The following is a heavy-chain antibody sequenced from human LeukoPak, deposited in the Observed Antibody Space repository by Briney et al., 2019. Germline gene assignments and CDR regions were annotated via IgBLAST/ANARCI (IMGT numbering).Heavy chain of an antibody. CDR1: GFTFSSYA. CDR2: ISSNGGST. Sequence: GGSLRLSCAASGFTFSSYAMHWVRQAPGKGLEYVSAISSNGGSTYYANSVKGRFTISRDNSKNTLYLQMGSLRAEDMAVYYCARGLGGSYRGLDYWGQGTLVAVSS. J-gene: IGHJ4*02. V-gene: IGHV3-64*01. CDR3: ARGLGGSYRGLDY. D-gene: IGHD1-26*01.